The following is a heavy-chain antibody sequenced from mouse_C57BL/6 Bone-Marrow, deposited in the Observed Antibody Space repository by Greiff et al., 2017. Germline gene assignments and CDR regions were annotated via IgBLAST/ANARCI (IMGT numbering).Heavy chain of an antibody. V-gene: IGHV1-12*01. D-gene: IGHD2-4*01. Sequence: QVQLQQSGAALVRPGASVKMSCTASGYTFTSYNMPWVKQTPRQGLEWIGAICPGNGDTSYTQKFTGKATLTVDKSSSTSYMQLSSLTSEDSAVYVCALGLRRYYDAMDYWGQGTSVTVSS. CDR1: GYTFTSYN. CDR3: ALGLRRYYDAMDY. CDR2: ICPGNGDT. J-gene: IGHJ4*01.